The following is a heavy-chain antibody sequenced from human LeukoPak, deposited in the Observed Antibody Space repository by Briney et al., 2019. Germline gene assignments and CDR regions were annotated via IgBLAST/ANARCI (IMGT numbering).Heavy chain of an antibody. CDR2: MSYDGSNK. CDR1: GFTFSTYG. J-gene: IGHJ4*02. V-gene: IGHV3-30*18. D-gene: IGHD3-10*01. CDR3: AKDQLVRGVINYYFDY. Sequence: SGTSLRLSCAASGFTFSTYGMHWVRQAPGKGLEWVAVMSYDGSNKYYADSVKGRFTISRDNSKNTLYLQMNSLRAEDTAVYYCAKDQLVRGVINYYFDYWGQGTLVTVSS.